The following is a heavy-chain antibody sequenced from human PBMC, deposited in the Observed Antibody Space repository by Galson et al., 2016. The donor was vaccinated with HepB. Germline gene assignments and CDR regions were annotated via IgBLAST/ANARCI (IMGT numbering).Heavy chain of an antibody. Sequence: SLRLSCAASGFTFTSYAMSWVRQAPGRGLEWVSGISGRGGSTYYADSVKGRFTISRDNSKNTLHLLMSSLRAQDTAIYYCAKRKLDDYGDFWGGYFFDYWGQGTRVTVSS. CDR2: ISGRGGST. CDR1: GFTFTSYA. J-gene: IGHJ4*02. V-gene: IGHV3-23*01. CDR3: AKRKLDDYGDFWGGYFFDY. D-gene: IGHD4-17*01.